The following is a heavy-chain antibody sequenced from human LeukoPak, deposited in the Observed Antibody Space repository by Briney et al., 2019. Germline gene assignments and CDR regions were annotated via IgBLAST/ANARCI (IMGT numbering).Heavy chain of an antibody. J-gene: IGHJ3*02. Sequence: PGGSLRLSCAASGFDFSGYAMHWVRQAPGKWLEWVAVMSYDGRNIYYGDSVKGRFTISGDNFKNTLYLQINSLRTDDTAVYYCARDPATMARGDALDIWGQGTMVTVTS. CDR2: MSYDGRNI. CDR1: GFDFSGYA. V-gene: IGHV3-30*04. CDR3: ARDPATMARGDALDI. D-gene: IGHD3-10*01.